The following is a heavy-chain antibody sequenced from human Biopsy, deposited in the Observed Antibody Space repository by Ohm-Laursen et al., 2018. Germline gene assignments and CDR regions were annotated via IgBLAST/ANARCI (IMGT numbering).Heavy chain of an antibody. Sequence: SLRLSCAASGFTFKNYAMNWVRQAPGKGLEWVSYISSSASSMYYADSVKGRFTISRDNAKNSVYLQMNSLRAEDTALYFCAREIYTGSGGAFDIWGHGTMVSVSS. V-gene: IGHV3-11*01. CDR3: AREIYTGSGGAFDI. J-gene: IGHJ3*02. D-gene: IGHD5-12*01. CDR2: ISSSASSM. CDR1: GFTFKNYA.